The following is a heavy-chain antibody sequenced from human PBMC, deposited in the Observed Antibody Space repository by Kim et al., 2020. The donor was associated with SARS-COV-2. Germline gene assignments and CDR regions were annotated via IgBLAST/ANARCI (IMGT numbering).Heavy chain of an antibody. CDR3: VKGAGGYYYSGMDV. J-gene: IGHJ6*02. D-gene: IGHD1-26*01. Sequence: ADSVKDRFTISRDNSKNTLYLQMSSLRAEDTAGYYCVKGAGGYYYSGMDVWGQGTTVTVSS. V-gene: IGHV3-64D*09.